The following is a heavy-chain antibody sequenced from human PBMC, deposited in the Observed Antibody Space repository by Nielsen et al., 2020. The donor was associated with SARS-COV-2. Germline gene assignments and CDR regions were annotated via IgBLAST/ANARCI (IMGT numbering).Heavy chain of an antibody. V-gene: IGHV3-15*01. D-gene: IGHD6-13*01. Sequence: RGSLRLSCAAPGFTFSNAWMSWVRQAPGKGLEWVGRIKSKTDGGTTDYAAPVKGRFTISRDDSKNTLYLQMNSLKTEDTAVYYCTTAPSIAAAGWGDYYYYGMDVWGQGTTVTVSS. J-gene: IGHJ6*02. CDR1: GFTFSNAW. CDR3: TTAPSIAAAGWGDYYYYGMDV. CDR2: IKSKTDGGTT.